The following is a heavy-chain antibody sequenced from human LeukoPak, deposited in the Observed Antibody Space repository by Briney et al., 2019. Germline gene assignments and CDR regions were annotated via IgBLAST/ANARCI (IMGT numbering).Heavy chain of an antibody. Sequence: ASVKVSCKASGYTFTGYYMHWVRQAPGQGLEWMAWINPNSGGTNYAQKFQGRVTMTRDTSISTAYMELSRLRSDDTAVYYCARAGAGAYGGKKFQHWGQGTLVTVSS. D-gene: IGHD4-23*01. CDR2: INPNSGGT. CDR1: GYTFTGYY. CDR3: ARAGAGAYGGKKFQH. V-gene: IGHV1-2*02. J-gene: IGHJ1*01.